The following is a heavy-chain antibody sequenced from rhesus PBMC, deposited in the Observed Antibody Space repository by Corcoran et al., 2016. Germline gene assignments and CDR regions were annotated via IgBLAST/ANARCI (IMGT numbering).Heavy chain of an antibody. Sequence: QVQLQESGPGLVKPSETLSLTCAVSGGSFSSYWWGWIRQPPGKGLAWVGGIYGSRGSNEYNPDPKGGDAISRDTSKEQFCLKVSCVTAADTVVDYGTRVGVYASGYALGYGLDSWGQGVVVTVSS. CDR2: IYGSRGSN. CDR3: TRVGVYASGYALGYGLDS. J-gene: IGHJ6*01. D-gene: IGHD3-28*01. V-gene: IGHV4-160*01. CDR1: GGSFSSYW.